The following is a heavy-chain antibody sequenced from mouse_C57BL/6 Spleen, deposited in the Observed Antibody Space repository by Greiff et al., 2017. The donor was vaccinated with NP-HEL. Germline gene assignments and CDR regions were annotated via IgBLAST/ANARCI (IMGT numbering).Heavy chain of an antibody. D-gene: IGHD2-1*01. J-gene: IGHJ1*03. V-gene: IGHV7-1*01. Sequence: EVQVVESGGGLVQSGRSLRLSCATSGFTFSDFYMEWVRQAPGKGLEWIAASRNKANDYTTEYSASVKGRFIVSRDTSQSILYLQMNALRAEDTAIYYCARGPYGNYRYWYFDVWGTGTTVTVSS. CDR2: SRNKANDYTT. CDR1: GFTFSDFY. CDR3: ARGPYGNYRYWYFDV.